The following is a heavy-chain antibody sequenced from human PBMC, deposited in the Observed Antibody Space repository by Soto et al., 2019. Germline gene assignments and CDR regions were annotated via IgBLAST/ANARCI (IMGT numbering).Heavy chain of an antibody. V-gene: IGHV3-74*01. CDR2: INSDGSST. CDR1: GFTFSSYW. D-gene: IGHD3-3*01. CDR3: ARVIGYYDFWSGYGYYYYGMDV. Sequence: QPGGSLRLSCAASGFTFSSYWMHWVRQAPGKGLVWVSRINSDGSSTSYADSVKGRFTISRDNAKNTLYLQMNSLRAEDTAVYYCARVIGYYDFWSGYGYYYYGMDVWGQGTTVTVSS. J-gene: IGHJ6*02.